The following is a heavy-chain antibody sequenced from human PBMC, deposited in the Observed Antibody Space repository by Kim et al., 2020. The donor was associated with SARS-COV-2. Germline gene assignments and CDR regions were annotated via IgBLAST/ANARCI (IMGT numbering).Heavy chain of an antibody. Sequence: SETLSLTCTVSGGSISSYYWSWIRQPPGKGLEWIGYIYYSGSTNYNPSLKSRVTISVDTSKNQFSLKLSSVTAADTAVYYCARLRYYSSGYYYAFDIWG. CDR2: IYYSGST. V-gene: IGHV4-59*08. J-gene: IGHJ3*02. CDR1: GGSISSYY. CDR3: ARLRYYSSGYYYAFDI. D-gene: IGHD3-22*01.